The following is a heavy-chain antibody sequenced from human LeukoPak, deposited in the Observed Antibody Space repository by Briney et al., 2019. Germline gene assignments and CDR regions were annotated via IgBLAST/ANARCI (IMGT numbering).Heavy chain of an antibody. Sequence: GGALRLSCTHPGLTLSTSGFNSGRQAPGKGPEWVASIGPTGFDRYHADSIKGRFTISRDNANNFLYLQMDSLRAEDTAVYYCATETNGRHYDYWGQGTLLTVSS. CDR3: ATETNGRHYDY. J-gene: IGHJ4*02. CDR2: IGPTGFDR. D-gene: IGHD1-14*01. V-gene: IGHV3-21*06. CDR1: GLTLSTSG.